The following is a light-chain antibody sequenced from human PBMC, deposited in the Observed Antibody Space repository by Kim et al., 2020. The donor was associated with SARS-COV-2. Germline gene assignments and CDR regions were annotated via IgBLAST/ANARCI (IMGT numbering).Light chain of an antibody. CDR3: QQNYGTPLT. Sequence: DIQMTQSPSSLSASVGDRVTITCRASQIISNYLYWYQQKPGKAPNLLIYAASTLQSGVPSRFSGSGSGTDFTLTISSLQPEDFATYYCQQNYGTPLTFGRGTKVDIK. CDR2: AAS. CDR1: QIISNY. V-gene: IGKV1-39*01. J-gene: IGKJ4*01.